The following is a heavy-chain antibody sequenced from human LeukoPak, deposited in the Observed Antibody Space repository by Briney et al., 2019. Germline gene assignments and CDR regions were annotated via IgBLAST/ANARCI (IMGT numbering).Heavy chain of an antibody. Sequence: SGPTLVKPSETLSLTCTVSGGSISSYYWSWIRQPPGKGLEWIGYIYYSGSTNYNPSLKSRVTISVDTPKNQFSLKLSSVTAADTAVYYCARGPRITMIVVVNSAFDIWGQGTMVTVSS. D-gene: IGHD3-22*01. J-gene: IGHJ3*02. CDR3: ARGPRITMIVVVNSAFDI. CDR1: GGSISSYY. V-gene: IGHV4-59*12. CDR2: IYYSGST.